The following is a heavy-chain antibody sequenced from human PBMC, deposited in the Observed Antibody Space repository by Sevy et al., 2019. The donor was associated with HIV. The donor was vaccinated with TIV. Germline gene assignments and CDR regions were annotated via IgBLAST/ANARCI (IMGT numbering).Heavy chain of an antibody. J-gene: IGHJ4*02. CDR3: ARAGGSWALRY. D-gene: IGHD1-26*01. V-gene: IGHV3-11*01. CDR2: ISGSGNTI. Sequence: GGSLRLSCAASEFIFSDYYMSWIRQAPGKGLEWVSYISGSGNTIYYTDSVTGRFTISRDNAKDSLYLQMNSLRAEDTAVYFCARAGGSWALRYWGQGSLVTVSS. CDR1: EFIFSDYY.